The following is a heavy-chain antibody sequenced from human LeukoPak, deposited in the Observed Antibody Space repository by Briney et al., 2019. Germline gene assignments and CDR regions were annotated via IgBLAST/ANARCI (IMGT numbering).Heavy chain of an antibody. CDR1: GFTFSSYG. V-gene: IGHV3-33*01. CDR2: IWYDGSNK. CDR3: ARDLRRASDHYYYHGMDV. J-gene: IGHJ6*02. Sequence: GRSLRLSCAASGFTFSSYGMHWVRQAPGKGLEWVAVIWYDGSNKYYADSVKGRFTISRDNSKNTLYLQMNSLRAEDTAVYYCARDLRRASDHYYYHGMDVWGQGTTVTVSS.